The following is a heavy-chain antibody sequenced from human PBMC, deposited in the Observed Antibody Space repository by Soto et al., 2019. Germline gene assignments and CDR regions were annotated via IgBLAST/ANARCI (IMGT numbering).Heavy chain of an antibody. J-gene: IGHJ4*02. Sequence: QVQLQESGPGLVKPSQTLSLTCTVSGGSISSGGYYWSWIRQHPGKGLEWIGYIYYSGSTYYNPSLKSRVTISVDTSKIQFSLKLSSVTAADTAVYYCARAWHSSSWHNYFDYWGQGTLVTVSS. V-gene: IGHV4-31*03. CDR2: IYYSGST. CDR1: GGSISSGGYY. D-gene: IGHD6-13*01. CDR3: ARAWHSSSWHNYFDY.